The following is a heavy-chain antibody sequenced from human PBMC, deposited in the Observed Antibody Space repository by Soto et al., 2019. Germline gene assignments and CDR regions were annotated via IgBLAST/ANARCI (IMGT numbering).Heavy chain of an antibody. CDR2: IYYSGST. CDR3: ARXAGPYGDPSYYYYGMDV. Sequence: PSETLSLTCTVSGGSISSGGYYWSWIRQHPGKGLEWIGYIYYSGSTYYNPSLKSRVTISVDTSKNQFSLKLSSVTAADTAVYYCARXAGPYGDPSYYYYGMDVWGQGTTVTVSS. CDR1: GGSISSGGYY. V-gene: IGHV4-31*03. J-gene: IGHJ6*02. D-gene: IGHD4-17*01.